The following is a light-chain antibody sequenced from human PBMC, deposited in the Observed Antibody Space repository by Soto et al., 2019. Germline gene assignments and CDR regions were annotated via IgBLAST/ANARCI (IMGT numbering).Light chain of an antibody. Sequence: EIVVTQSPTTLSESPGERATSSFRASQSISSNLAWYQQKPGQAPRLLIYGAYTRATGIPVRFSGSGSGTDFTLTISRLEPEDFALYYCQHRSNWPAFGGGTKVDI. CDR1: QSISSN. CDR3: QHRSNWPA. CDR2: GAY. J-gene: IGKJ4*01. V-gene: IGKV3D-15*01.